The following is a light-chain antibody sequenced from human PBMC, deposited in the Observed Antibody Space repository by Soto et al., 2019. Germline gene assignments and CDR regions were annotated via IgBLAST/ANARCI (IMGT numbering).Light chain of an antibody. CDR2: GAS. V-gene: IGKV1-5*01. CDR3: QQYNSYWT. CDR1: QSIRSY. J-gene: IGKJ1*01. Sequence: DIHMTHSPSSMSASVGNRVTITCRASQSIRSYLTWYQQKPGQAPRLLIYGASSRATGIPDSFSGSGSGTDFTLTISSLQPDDFATYYCQQYNSYWTFGQGTKVDIK.